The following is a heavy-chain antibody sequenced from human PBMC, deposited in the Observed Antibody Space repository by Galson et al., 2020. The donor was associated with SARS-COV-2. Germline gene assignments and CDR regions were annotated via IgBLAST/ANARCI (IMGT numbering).Heavy chain of an antibody. CDR2: ISYDGSNK. CDR1: GFTFSSYA. J-gene: IGHJ5*02. Sequence: GGSLRLSCAASGFTFSSYAMHWVRQAPGKGLEWVAVISYDGSNKYYADSVKGRFTISRDNSKNTLYLQMNSLRAEDTAVYYCARAILLWFGELLFDLWGQGTLVTVSS. D-gene: IGHD3-10*01. CDR3: ARAILLWFGELLFDL. V-gene: IGHV3-30*04.